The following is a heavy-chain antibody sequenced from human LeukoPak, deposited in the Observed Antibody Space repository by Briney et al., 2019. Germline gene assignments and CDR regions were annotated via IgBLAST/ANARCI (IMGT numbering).Heavy chain of an antibody. J-gene: IGHJ5*02. CDR3: AKEVLGP. D-gene: IGHD7-27*01. Sequence: SETLSLTCTVSGGSISIYYWGWIRQPPRKGLEWIGSIFYSGSTYYNPSLKSRVTISVDTSKNQLSLKLRSVTAADTAVYYCAKEVLGPWGQGTLVTVSS. V-gene: IGHV4-39*07. CDR1: GGSISIYY. CDR2: IFYSGST.